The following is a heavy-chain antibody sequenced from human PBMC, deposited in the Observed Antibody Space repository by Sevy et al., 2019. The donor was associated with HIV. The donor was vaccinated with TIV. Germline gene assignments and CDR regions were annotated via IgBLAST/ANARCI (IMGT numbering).Heavy chain of an antibody. CDR1: GFTFSDHG. J-gene: IGHJ1*01. CDR3: ALERLSSAVAEYFHN. D-gene: IGHD1-1*01. V-gene: IGHV3-30*03. CDR2: ISYDGNNR. Sequence: GGSLRLSCAASGFTFSDHGMHWVRQAPGKGLDWVAAISYDGNNRYYADSVKGRFTISRDNSKNSLFLQMNSLRADDSAVYYCALERLSSAVAEYFHNWGQGTLVTVSS.